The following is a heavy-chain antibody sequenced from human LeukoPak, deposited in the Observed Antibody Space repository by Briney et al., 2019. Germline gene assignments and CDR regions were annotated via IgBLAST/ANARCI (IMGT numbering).Heavy chain of an antibody. Sequence: PGGSLRLSCAASGFTFSSYAMSWVRQAPEKGLEWLSAISGNADITYYADTVKGRFSGSRDNSKNTLYLQLNSLRAEDTAVYYCAKDLRGTLSSRGPFEYWGREPWSPSPQ. J-gene: IGHJ4*02. CDR2: ISGNADIT. CDR1: GFTFSSYA. CDR3: AKDLRGTLSSRGPFEY. D-gene: IGHD1-1*01. V-gene: IGHV3-23*01.